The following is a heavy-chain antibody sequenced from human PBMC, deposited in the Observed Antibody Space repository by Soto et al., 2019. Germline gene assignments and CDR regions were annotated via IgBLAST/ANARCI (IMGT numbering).Heavy chain of an antibody. Sequence: PSETLSLTCVVYGGSFSGHFWSWIRQPPGKGLEWIGEINHSGSANYNPSLKSRVTISVDTSKNQFSLKLTSMTAADTAVYYCAGWAVGIMIFGVPKDYWSQGTQVTVSS. V-gene: IGHV4-34*01. D-gene: IGHD3-3*01. CDR3: AGWAVGIMIFGVPKDY. CDR2: INHSGSA. CDR1: GGSFSGHF. J-gene: IGHJ4*02.